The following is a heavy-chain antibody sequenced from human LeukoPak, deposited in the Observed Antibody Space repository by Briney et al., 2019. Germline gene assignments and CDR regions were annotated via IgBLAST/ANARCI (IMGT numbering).Heavy chain of an antibody. CDR3: TRRMMFDY. V-gene: IGHV3-49*03. CDR1: GFTFGDYV. Sequence: PGGSLRLSCTGSGFTFGDYVMSWFRQAPGKGLEWVGFIRSKGYGGTTEYAASVKGRFTISRDDSKAIAYLQMNSLKTEDTAVYYCTRRMMFDYWGQGTLVTVSS. D-gene: IGHD1-14*01. CDR2: IRSKGYGGTT. J-gene: IGHJ4*02.